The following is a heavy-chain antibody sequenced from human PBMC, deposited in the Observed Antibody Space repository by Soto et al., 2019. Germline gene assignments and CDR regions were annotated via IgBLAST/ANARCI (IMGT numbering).Heavy chain of an antibody. D-gene: IGHD1-26*01. V-gene: IGHV3-21*01. Sequence: ESGGGLVKPGGSLRLSCAVSGFTFSSYSMNWVRQAPGKGLEWVSSISSSGNYIYYADSVKGRFTISRDNAKNSLYLQMNSLRAEDTALYYCARDREGVGAGLFWGQGTMVTVSS. CDR2: ISSSGNYI. CDR3: ARDREGVGAGLF. J-gene: IGHJ3*01. CDR1: GFTFSSYS.